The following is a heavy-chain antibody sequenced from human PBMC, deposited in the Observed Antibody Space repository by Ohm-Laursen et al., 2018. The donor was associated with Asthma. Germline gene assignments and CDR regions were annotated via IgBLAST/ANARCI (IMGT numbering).Heavy chain of an antibody. V-gene: IGHV3-7*03. Sequence: SLRLSCSASKFTFSNHWMNWVRQAPGKGLEWVANINPDGRETRHVDSVKGRFTISRDNAKNSLYLQMNSLRAEDTAVYYCARDYDAFDIWGQGTMVTVSS. CDR1: KFTFSNHW. J-gene: IGHJ3*02. CDR2: INPDGRET. CDR3: ARDYDAFDI.